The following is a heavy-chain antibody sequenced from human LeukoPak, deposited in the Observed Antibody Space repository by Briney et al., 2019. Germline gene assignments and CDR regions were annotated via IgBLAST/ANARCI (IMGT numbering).Heavy chain of an antibody. V-gene: IGHV1-2*02. CDR1: GYKFIDDY. CDR3: APTAEAYTSWWKV. Sequence: ASVKVSCKASGYKFIDDYMHWVRQAPGQGLEFMGWINPDSGFTNYAQKFKGRVTMTRDTSISTAYLEVRTLTSDNTAVYYCAPTAEAYTSWWKVWGQGTLVTVSS. D-gene: IGHD3-16*01. CDR2: INPDSGFT. J-gene: IGHJ4*02.